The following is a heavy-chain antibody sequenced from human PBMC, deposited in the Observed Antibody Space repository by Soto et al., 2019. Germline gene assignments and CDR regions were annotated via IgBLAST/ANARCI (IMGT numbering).Heavy chain of an antibody. J-gene: IGHJ4*02. CDR2: SYYSGYYSGST. D-gene: IGHD5-18*01. CDR1: GDSVTSDSYF. CDR3: ARERGGYGLFDS. Sequence: PSETLSLTCTVSGDSVTSDSYFWSWIRQPPGKGLEWIGNSYYSGYYSGSTNHNPSLRSRVTISIDRSNDQFSLNLKSVTAADTAVYYCARERGGYGLFDSWGQGTLVTVSS. V-gene: IGHV4-61*01.